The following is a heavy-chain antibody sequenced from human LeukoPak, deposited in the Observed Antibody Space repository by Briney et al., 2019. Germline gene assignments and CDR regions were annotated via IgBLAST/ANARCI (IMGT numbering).Heavy chain of an antibody. CDR1: GFTFSSYS. V-gene: IGHV3-48*01. D-gene: IGHD2-15*01. J-gene: IGHJ5*02. Sequence: GGSLRLSCAASGFTFSSYSMNWVRQAPGKGLEWVSYISSSSTIYYADSVKGRFTISRDNAKNSLYLQMNSLRAEDTAVYYCARGRDIVVVVAATPDWFDPWGQGTLVTVSS. CDR2: ISSSSTI. CDR3: ARGRDIVVVVAATPDWFDP.